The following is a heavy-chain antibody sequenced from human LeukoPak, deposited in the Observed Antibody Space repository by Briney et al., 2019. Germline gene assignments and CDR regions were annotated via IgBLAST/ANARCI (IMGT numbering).Heavy chain of an antibody. CDR2: INHSGST. CDR3: ARGRISSGYYSLYYYYYGMDV. CDR1: GGSFSGYY. Sequence: SETLSLTCAVYGGSFSGYYWSWIRQPPGKGLEWIGEINHSGSTNYNPSLKSRVTIPVDTSKNQFSLKLSSVTAADTAVYYCARGRISSGYYSLYYYYYGMDVWGQGTTVTVSS. J-gene: IGHJ6*02. V-gene: IGHV4-34*01. D-gene: IGHD3-22*01.